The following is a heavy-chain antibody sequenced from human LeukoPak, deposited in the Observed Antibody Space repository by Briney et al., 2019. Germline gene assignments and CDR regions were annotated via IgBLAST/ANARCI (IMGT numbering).Heavy chain of an antibody. CDR2: ISNSGGSTI. CDR3: ARETCCGDCCYSLGFDY. CDR1: GFTFSAYE. Sequence: GGSLRLSCAASGFTFSAYEMNWVRQAPGKGLEWVSYISNSGGSTIYYADSVKGRFTISRDNAKNSLYLQMNSLRAEDTAVYYCARETCCGDCCYSLGFDYWGQGTLVTVSS. J-gene: IGHJ4*02. D-gene: IGHD2-21*02. V-gene: IGHV3-48*03.